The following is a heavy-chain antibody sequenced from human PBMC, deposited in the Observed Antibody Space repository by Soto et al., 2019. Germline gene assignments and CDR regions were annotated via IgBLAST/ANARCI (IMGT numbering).Heavy chain of an antibody. CDR2: IYYRGST. J-gene: IGHJ4*02. CDR3: AIGLSVTLLDN. Sequence: QVQLQESGPGLVKPSQTLSLTCTVSGGSISTGGYYWTWIRQHTGKGLVWIGDIYYRGSTYYNPTLKSRVTISLDTSKNQFSLKLSSLTAAATAVYYCAIGLSVTLLDNWGQGTLVTVSS. V-gene: IGHV4-31*03. D-gene: IGHD5-18*01. CDR1: GGSISTGGYY.